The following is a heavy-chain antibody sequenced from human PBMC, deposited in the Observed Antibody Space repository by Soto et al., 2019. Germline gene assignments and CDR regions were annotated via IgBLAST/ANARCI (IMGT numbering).Heavy chain of an antibody. V-gene: IGHV3-21*01. Sequence: GGTLRLSCSASGFTFSSYSMNLGRQAPGKGLELVSSISSSSSYIYYVDSVKGRFTISRDNVKNSLYLQMNSVRAEDTAVYDCARAPRSGSWYYYGMDVWGKGTTDTVSS. CDR3: ARAPRSGSWYYYGMDV. J-gene: IGHJ6*04. CDR1: GFTFSSYS. CDR2: ISSSSSYI. D-gene: IGHD6-13*01.